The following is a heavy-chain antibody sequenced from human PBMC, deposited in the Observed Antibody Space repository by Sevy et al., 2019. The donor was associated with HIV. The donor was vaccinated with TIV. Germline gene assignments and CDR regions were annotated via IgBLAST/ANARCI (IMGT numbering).Heavy chain of an antibody. CDR1: GYTFTGYY. J-gene: IGHJ5*02. D-gene: IGHD2-15*01. CDR3: ARERVYCSGRWCKPGGWFDP. CDR2: INPNSSGT. V-gene: IGHV1-2*02. Sequence: ASVKVSCKASGYTFTGYYMHWVRQAPGQGLEWMGWINPNSSGTNYAQKFQGRVTMTRDTSISTAYMELSRLRSDDTAVYYSARERVYCSGRWCKPGGWFDPWGQGTLVTVSS.